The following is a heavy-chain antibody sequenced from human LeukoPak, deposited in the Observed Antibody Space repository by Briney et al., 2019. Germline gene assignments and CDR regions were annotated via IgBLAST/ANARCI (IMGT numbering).Heavy chain of an antibody. Sequence: PGGSLRLSCAASGFTFSSYGMHWVRQAPGKGLEWVAFIRYDGSNKYYADSVKGRFTISRDNSKNTLYLQMNSLRAEDTAVYYCAKVGDSYGSGSFDFWGQGTLVTVSS. CDR1: GFTFSSYG. D-gene: IGHD3-10*01. J-gene: IGHJ5*01. V-gene: IGHV3-30*02. CDR3: AKVGDSYGSGSFDF. CDR2: IRYDGSNK.